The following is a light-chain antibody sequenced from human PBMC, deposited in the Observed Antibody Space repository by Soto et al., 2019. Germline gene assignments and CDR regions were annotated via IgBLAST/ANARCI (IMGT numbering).Light chain of an antibody. Sequence: DIQMTQSPSTLSASVGDRVTITCRASQSVSNWLAWYQQKPGKAPKILIYKASSLESGVPSRFSGSGSGTEFTLTISSLRPDDFATYSCQHYNGYRWTIGQGTKVDIK. V-gene: IGKV1-5*03. CDR3: QHYNGYRWT. CDR1: QSVSNW. J-gene: IGKJ1*01. CDR2: KAS.